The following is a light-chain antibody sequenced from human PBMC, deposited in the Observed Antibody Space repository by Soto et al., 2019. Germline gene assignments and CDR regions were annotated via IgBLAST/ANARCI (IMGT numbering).Light chain of an antibody. J-gene: IGKJ3*01. V-gene: IGKV1D-12*01. Sequence: DIQMTQSPSSVSASVGDRVTITCRASQDITSWLVWYQQKPGKAPKLLIFAASSLPSGVPSRFGGSGSGTDFTLTISSLQPEDFANYYCQQAYSFPFTFGPGTKVDIK. CDR1: QDITSW. CDR2: AAS. CDR3: QQAYSFPFT.